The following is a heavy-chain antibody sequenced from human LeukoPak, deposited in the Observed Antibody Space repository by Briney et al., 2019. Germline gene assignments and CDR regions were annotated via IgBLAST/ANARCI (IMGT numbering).Heavy chain of an antibody. Sequence: GGSLRLSCAASGFTFDDYGMSWVRQAPGKGLVWVSRINSDGSSTSYADSVKGRFTISRDNAKNTLYLQMNSLRAEDTAMYYCARADRPNWYFDLWGRGTLVTVSS. CDR1: GFTFDDYG. CDR2: INSDGSST. V-gene: IGHV3-74*01. J-gene: IGHJ2*01. CDR3: ARADRPNWYFDL.